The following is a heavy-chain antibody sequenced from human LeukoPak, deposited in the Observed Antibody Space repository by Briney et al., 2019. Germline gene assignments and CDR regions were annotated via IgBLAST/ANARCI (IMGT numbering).Heavy chain of an antibody. V-gene: IGHV3-43*02. J-gene: IGHJ4*02. CDR2: ISGDGGTT. CDR1: RFSFGDYG. CDR3: AKDTYDSGTTFDY. D-gene: IGHD3-22*01. Sequence: GGSQTLSWGASRFSFGDYGMQWGRQAGKESRGWVSHISGDGGTTYHAHSVQGRFTITRDNSKNSMYLQMNSLRSEDTALYYCAKDTYDSGTTFDYWGLGTLVTVSS.